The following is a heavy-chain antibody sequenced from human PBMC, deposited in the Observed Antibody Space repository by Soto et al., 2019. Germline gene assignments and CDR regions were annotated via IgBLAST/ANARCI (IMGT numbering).Heavy chain of an antibody. CDR3: AKGGDFWSGLHDY. CDR1: GLTLSRFA. CDR2: IGYDGSNK. V-gene: IGHV3-30-3*01. J-gene: IGHJ4*02. Sequence: GGSLRLSCAASGLTLSRFAMHWVRQAPGKGLEWVAVIGYDGSNKDYADSVKGRFTISRDNSKNTLYLQMNSLRAEDTAVYYCAKGGDFWSGLHDYWGQGTLVTVAS. D-gene: IGHD3-3*01.